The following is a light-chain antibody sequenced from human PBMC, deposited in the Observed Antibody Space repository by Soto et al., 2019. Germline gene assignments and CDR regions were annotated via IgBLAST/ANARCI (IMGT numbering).Light chain of an antibody. CDR2: EVN. V-gene: IGLV2-8*01. Sequence: QSALTQPPSASGSPGQSVTISCTGTSSDVGNYNYVSGYQQHPRKAPKLRIYEVNRRPTGVPDRFSGSKSGNTASLTVSGLQAADEANYYCSSYVGSNNVVFGGGTKVTVL. CDR3: SSYVGSNNVV. J-gene: IGLJ2*01. CDR1: SSDVGNYNY.